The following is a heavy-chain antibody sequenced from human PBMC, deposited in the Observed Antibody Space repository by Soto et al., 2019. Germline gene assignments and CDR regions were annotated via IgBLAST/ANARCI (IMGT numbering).Heavy chain of an antibody. CDR2: IYYSGST. CDR1: GGSISSYY. Sequence: PSETLPLTCTVSGGSISSYYWSWIRQPPGKGLEWIGYIYYSGSTNYNPSLKSRVTISVDTSKNQFSLKLSSVTAADTAVYYCARQNRAPVDTAMVILNWFDPWGQGTLVTVSS. CDR3: ARQNRAPVDTAMVILNWFDP. D-gene: IGHD5-18*01. J-gene: IGHJ5*02. V-gene: IGHV4-59*08.